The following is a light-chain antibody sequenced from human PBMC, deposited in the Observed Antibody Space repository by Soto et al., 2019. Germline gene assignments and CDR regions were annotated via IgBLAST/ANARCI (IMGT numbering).Light chain of an antibody. Sequence: ETLWTQAPATRSSLPGGAGTRSCRASQSVRTYLAWYQQRPGQAPRLLIYDASNRATGIPARFSGSGSGTDFTLTISSLEPEDFAVYYCQQRNNWPPITVGQGTQLEIK. J-gene: IGKJ5*01. CDR2: DAS. CDR3: QQRNNWPPIT. V-gene: IGKV3-11*01. CDR1: QSVRTY.